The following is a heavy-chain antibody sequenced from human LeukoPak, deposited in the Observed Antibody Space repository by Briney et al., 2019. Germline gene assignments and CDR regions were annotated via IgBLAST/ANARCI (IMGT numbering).Heavy chain of an antibody. V-gene: IGHV4-59*08. J-gene: IGHJ5*02. Sequence: SETLSLTCTVFGGSISNYYWSWIRQLPGKGLEWIGYNSYSGITNYNPSLKSRATISVDTSKNQFSLKVTSVTATDTALYYCARQSTNLRRLDPWGQGTLVTVSS. CDR3: ARQSTNLRRLDP. CDR2: NSYSGIT. CDR1: GGSISNYY.